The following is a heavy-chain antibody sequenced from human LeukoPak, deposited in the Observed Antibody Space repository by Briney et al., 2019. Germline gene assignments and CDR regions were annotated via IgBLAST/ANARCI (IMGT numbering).Heavy chain of an antibody. J-gene: IGHJ4*02. CDR2: IIPIFGTA. CDR3: ARLRGNYYDSSGRASFDY. CDR1: GYTFTNYY. D-gene: IGHD3-22*01. V-gene: IGHV1-69*13. Sequence: SVKDSCMASGYTFTNYYMHWVRQAPGQGLEWMGGIIPIFGTANYAQKFQGRVTITADESTSTAYMELSSLRSEDTAVYYCARLRGNYYDSSGRASFDYWGQGTLVTVSS.